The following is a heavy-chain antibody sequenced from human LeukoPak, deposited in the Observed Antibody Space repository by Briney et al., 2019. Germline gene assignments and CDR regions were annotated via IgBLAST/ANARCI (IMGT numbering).Heavy chain of an antibody. CDR2: ISSSGSTI. D-gene: IGHD2-2*01. Sequence: GSPRLSCAASGFTFSSYAMSWVRQAPGKGLEWVSYISSSGSTIYYADSVKGRFTISRDNAKNSLYLQMNSLRAEDTAVYYCASSISIVVVPAAMPLGWWGQGTLVTVSS. CDR3: ASSISIVVVPAAMPLGW. J-gene: IGHJ4*02. CDR1: GFTFSSYA. V-gene: IGHV3-48*04.